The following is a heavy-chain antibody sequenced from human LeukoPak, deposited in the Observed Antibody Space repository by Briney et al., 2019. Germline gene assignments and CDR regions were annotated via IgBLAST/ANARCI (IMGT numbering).Heavy chain of an antibody. V-gene: IGHV4-31*03. Sequence: SETLSLTCTVSGGSISSGVYYWSWIRQHPGKGLEWIGYIYYSGSTYYNPSLKSRVTISVDTSKNQFSLKLSSVTAADTAVYYCARDRLDYDFWSGPLWGQGTLVTVSS. CDR3: ARDRLDYDFWSGPL. CDR2: IYYSGST. J-gene: IGHJ4*02. D-gene: IGHD3-3*01. CDR1: GGSISSGVYY.